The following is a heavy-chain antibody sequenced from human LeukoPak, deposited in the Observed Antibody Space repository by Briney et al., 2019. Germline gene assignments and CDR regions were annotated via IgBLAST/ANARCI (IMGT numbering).Heavy chain of an antibody. D-gene: IGHD6-19*01. CDR1: GYSISSGYY. Sequence: SETLSLTCTVSGYSISSGYYWGWIRQPPGKGLEWIGSIYHSGSTYYNPSLKSRVTISVDTSKNQFSLKLSSVTAADTAAYYCARVPYSSGWYHDYWGQGTLVTVSS. J-gene: IGHJ4*02. CDR3: ARVPYSSGWYHDY. V-gene: IGHV4-38-2*02. CDR2: IYHSGST.